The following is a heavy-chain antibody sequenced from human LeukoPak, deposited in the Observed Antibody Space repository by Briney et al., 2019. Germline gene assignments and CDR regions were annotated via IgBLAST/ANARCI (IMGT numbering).Heavy chain of an antibody. Sequence: SQTLSLTCTVSGGSISSGDYYWSWIRQPPGKGLEWIGYIYYSGSTYYNPSLKSRVTISVDTSKNQFSLKLSSVTAADTAVYYCARYREYCSGGSCQGYYYGMDVWDKGTTVTVSS. V-gene: IGHV4-30-4*01. J-gene: IGHJ6*04. D-gene: IGHD2-15*01. CDR3: ARYREYCSGGSCQGYYYGMDV. CDR1: GGSISSGDYY. CDR2: IYYSGST.